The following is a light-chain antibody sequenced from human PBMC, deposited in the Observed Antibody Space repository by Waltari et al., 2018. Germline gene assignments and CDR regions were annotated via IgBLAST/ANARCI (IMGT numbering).Light chain of an antibody. V-gene: IGKV3-15*01. CDR1: QSFSSN. CDR3: QQYNNWPYT. CDR2: GAA. Sequence: EIVMTQSPATLSVSPGERATLSCRASQSFSSNLAWYQQNPGQSPRLLIYGAATRATGIPARFSGSGSGTEFTLTVSNMQSEDFAVYFCQQYNNWPYTFGQGTKLEIE. J-gene: IGKJ2*01.